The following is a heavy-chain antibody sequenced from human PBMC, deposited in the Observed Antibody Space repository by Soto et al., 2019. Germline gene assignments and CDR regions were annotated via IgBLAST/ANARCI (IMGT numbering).Heavy chain of an antibody. V-gene: IGHV3-23*01. CDR2: IGASGGST. CDR3: AKDLGFSAPTAFDY. Sequence: EVQLLQSGGGLVQPGGSLRLSCASSGFSFSSYAMSWVRQAPGKGLEWVSGIGASGGSTYYTDSVKGRFTIARDSSKNTVYLQMNILRAEDTAVYFCAKDLGFSAPTAFDYWGLGTQVTASS. D-gene: IGHD3-10*01. CDR1: GFSFSSYA. J-gene: IGHJ4*02.